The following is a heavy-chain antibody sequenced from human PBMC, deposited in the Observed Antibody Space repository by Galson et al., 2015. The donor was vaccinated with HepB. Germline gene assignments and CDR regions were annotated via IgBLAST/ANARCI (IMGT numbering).Heavy chain of an antibody. CDR2: ISGSGAGT. CDR3: AKRLSSTWSAFDS. D-gene: IGHD6-13*01. J-gene: IGHJ4*02. Sequence: SLRLSCAASGFIFTSNALSWVRQGPGKGLEWVSAISGSGAGTYYADSVKGRFTVSKDNSKNTMYLQMNSLRAEDTAVYYCAKRLSSTWSAFDSWGQGTLVTVSS. V-gene: IGHV3-23*01. CDR1: GFIFTSNA.